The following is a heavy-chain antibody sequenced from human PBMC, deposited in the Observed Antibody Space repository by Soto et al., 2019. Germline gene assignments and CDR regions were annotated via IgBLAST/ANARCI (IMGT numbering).Heavy chain of an antibody. CDR2: ISVSGGST. CDR1: RFTFSSYA. V-gene: IGHV3-23*01. Sequence: GGSLRLSCAASRFTFSSYAMCWVRQAPGKGLEWVSSISVSGGSTYYADSMKGWFTISRDNSKNTLYLQMNSLRAEDTAVYYCAKDGYSITRNKPLDYWGQGTLVTVSS. CDR3: AKDGYSITRNKPLDY. D-gene: IGHD2-2*01. J-gene: IGHJ4*02.